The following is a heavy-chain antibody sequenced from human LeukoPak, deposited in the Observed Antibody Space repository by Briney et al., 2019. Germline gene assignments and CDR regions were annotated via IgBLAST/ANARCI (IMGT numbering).Heavy chain of an antibody. CDR3: ARDQTTVTTLGYGMDV. J-gene: IGHJ6*02. Sequence: GGSLRLSCAASGFTFSSYGMHWVRQAPGKGLEWVAVISYDGSNKYYADSVKGRFTISRDNSKNTLYLQMNSLRAEDTAVYYCARDQTTVTTLGYGMDVWGQGTTVTVSS. V-gene: IGHV3-30*03. CDR2: ISYDGSNK. D-gene: IGHD4-11*01. CDR1: GFTFSSYG.